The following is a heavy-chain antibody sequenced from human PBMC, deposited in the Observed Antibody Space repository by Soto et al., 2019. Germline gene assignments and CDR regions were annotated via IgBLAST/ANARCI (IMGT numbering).Heavy chain of an antibody. Sequence: QVQLVESGGGVVQPGRSLRLSCAASGFTFSTYGMHWVRQAPGKGLEWVAVISYDGSNKYYTDSVKGRFTISRDNSKNTLFLQMNSLRAEDTAVYYCAKELGEYCSDGSCYYFDYWGQGTLVTVSS. V-gene: IGHV3-30*18. CDR3: AKELGEYCSDGSCYYFDY. CDR2: ISYDGSNK. D-gene: IGHD2-15*01. CDR1: GFTFSTYG. J-gene: IGHJ4*02.